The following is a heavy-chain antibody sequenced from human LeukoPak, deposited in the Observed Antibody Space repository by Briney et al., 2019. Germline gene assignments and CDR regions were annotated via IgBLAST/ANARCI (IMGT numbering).Heavy chain of an antibody. Sequence: PSETLSLTCAVYGGSFSGYYWSWIRQPPGKGLEWIGEINHSGSTNYNPSLKSRVTISVDTSKNQFSLKLSSVTAADTAVYYCARGAEAVAGYNWFDPWGQGTLVTVSS. CDR2: INHSGST. D-gene: IGHD6-19*01. J-gene: IGHJ5*02. V-gene: IGHV4-34*01. CDR3: ARGAEAVAGYNWFDP. CDR1: GGSFSGYY.